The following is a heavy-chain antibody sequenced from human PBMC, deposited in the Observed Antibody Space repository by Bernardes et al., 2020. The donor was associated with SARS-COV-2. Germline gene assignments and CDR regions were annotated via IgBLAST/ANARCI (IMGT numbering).Heavy chain of an antibody. CDR1: GFTFSSYC. CDR2: IKQDGSEK. J-gene: IGHJ6*02. Sequence: GGSLRLSCAASGFTFSSYCMSWVRQAPGKGLEWVANIKQDGSEKYYVDSVKGRFTISRDNAKNSLYLQMNSLRAEDTAVYYCARKQYYYDSSGYKYYYYGMDVWGQGTTVTVSS. D-gene: IGHD3-22*01. CDR3: ARKQYYYDSSGYKYYYYGMDV. V-gene: IGHV3-7*01.